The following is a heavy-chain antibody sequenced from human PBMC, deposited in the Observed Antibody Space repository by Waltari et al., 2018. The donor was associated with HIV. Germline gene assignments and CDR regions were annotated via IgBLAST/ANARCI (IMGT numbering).Heavy chain of an antibody. J-gene: IGHJ4*02. V-gene: IGHV3-23*01. CDR3: AKFRGSGSDY. D-gene: IGHD3-10*01. Sequence: EVQLLESGGGLVQPGGSLRLSCAASGFTFAGYAMTWVRLAPGKGLEWCSGSSGSGGSTFYADSVKGRFAISRDNSKNTLYLQMNTLRAEDTAVYYCAKFRGSGSDYWGQGAQVTVSS. CDR1: GFTFAGYA. CDR2: SSGSGGST.